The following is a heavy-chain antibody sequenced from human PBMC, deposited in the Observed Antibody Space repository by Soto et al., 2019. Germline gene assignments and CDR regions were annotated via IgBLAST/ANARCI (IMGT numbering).Heavy chain of an antibody. CDR2: IYYSGST. CDR1: GCSINSYY. Sequence: QVQVQESGPGLVKPSETLFLTCTVSGCSINSYYWGWIRQPPGKGLEWIGYIYYSGSTNYNPSLKSRVTISVDTSKNQFSLKLSSVTAADTAVYYCARRYGGNFDYWGQGTLVTVSS. D-gene: IGHD1-26*01. J-gene: IGHJ4*02. CDR3: ARRYGGNFDY. V-gene: IGHV4-59*01.